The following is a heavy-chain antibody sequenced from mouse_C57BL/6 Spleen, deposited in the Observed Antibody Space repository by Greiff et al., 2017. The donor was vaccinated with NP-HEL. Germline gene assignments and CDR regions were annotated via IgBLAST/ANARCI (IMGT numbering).Heavy chain of an antibody. Sequence: QVHVKQPGAELVKPGASVKLSCKASGYTFTSYWMHWVKQRPGQGLEWIGMIHPNSGSTNYNEKFKSKATLTVDKSSSTAYMQLSSLTSEDSAVYYCAREEWYGNYNWGQGTTLTVSS. D-gene: IGHD2-10*02. CDR1: GYTFTSYW. J-gene: IGHJ2*01. V-gene: IGHV1-64*01. CDR3: AREEWYGNYN. CDR2: IHPNSGST.